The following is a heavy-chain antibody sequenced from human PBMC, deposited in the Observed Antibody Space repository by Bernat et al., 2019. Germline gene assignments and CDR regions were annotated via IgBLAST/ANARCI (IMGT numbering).Heavy chain of an antibody. Sequence: QVQLQESGPGLVKPSETLSLTCTVSGGSVSSGSYYWSWIRQPPGKGLEWIGYIYYSGSTNYNPSLKSRVSISADTSKNQFSLKLTTVTAADTAVYYCARGSGYSGGWYRAEYYFDYWGQGTLVTVSS. CDR3: ARGSGYSGGWYRAEYYFDY. V-gene: IGHV4-61*01. J-gene: IGHJ4*02. CDR1: GGSVSSGSYY. D-gene: IGHD6-19*01. CDR2: IYYSGST.